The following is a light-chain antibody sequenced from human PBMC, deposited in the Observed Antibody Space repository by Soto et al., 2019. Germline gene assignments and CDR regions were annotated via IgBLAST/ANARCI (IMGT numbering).Light chain of an antibody. J-gene: IGLJ7*01. V-gene: IGLV2-23*01. CDR1: SSDVGSYNL. CDR2: EGT. CDR3: CLYLGGTSV. Sequence: QSALTQPASVSGSPGQSITISCTGTSSDVGSYNLVSWYQQHPGKAPKLMIYEGTKRPSGVSNRFSGSKSGNTASLTISGLQAEDEADYYCCLYLGGTSVFGGGTQLTVL.